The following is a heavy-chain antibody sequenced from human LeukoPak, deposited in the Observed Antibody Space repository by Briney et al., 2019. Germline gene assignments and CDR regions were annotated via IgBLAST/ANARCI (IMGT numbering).Heavy chain of an antibody. Sequence: ASVKVSCKASGYTFTGYYMHWVRQAPGQGLEWMGRINPNSGGTNYEQKFQGRVTMTRDTSISTAYMELSRLRSDDTAVYYCARAKERTKVGATTIDYWGQGTLVTVSS. CDR3: ARAKERTKVGATTIDY. CDR1: GYTFTGYY. V-gene: IGHV1-2*06. J-gene: IGHJ4*02. D-gene: IGHD1-26*01. CDR2: INPNSGGT.